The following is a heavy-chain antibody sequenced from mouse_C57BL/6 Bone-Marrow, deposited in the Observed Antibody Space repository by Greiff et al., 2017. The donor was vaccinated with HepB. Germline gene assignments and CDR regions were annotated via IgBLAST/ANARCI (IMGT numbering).Heavy chain of an antibody. CDR3: ARQTDGPVAY. CDR1: GFTFSSYG. J-gene: IGHJ3*01. Sequence: DVHLVESGGDLVKPGGSLKLSCAASGFTFSSYGMSWVRQTPDKRLEWVATISSGGSYTYYPDSVKGRFTISRDNAKNTLYLQMSSLKSEDTAMYYCARQTDGPVAYWGQGTLVTVSA. CDR2: ISSGGSYT. V-gene: IGHV5-6*01. D-gene: IGHD2-3*01.